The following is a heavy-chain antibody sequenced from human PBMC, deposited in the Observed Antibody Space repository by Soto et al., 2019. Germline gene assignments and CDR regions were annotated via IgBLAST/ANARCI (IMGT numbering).Heavy chain of an antibody. CDR3: AREPPGLLESSSIFAFDV. J-gene: IGHJ3*01. CDR1: GFALNDYY. CDR2: INPRGDTV. D-gene: IGHD3-3*01. V-gene: IGHV3-11*01. Sequence: QGQLVQTGGGLVRPGGSLRLSCGASGFALNDYYMIWIRQAPGKGLQWVSYINPRGDTVFYADSRKGRVNISRDDAEISLHLQMDSLRGEDTAVYFCAREPPGLLESSSIFAFDVWGQGAMVTVSS.